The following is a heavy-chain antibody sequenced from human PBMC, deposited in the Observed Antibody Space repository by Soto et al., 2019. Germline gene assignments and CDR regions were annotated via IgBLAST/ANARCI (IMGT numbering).Heavy chain of an antibody. V-gene: IGHV3-23*01. CDR1: GFTFSTYT. Sequence: GGSLRLSCAASGFTFSTYTMSWVRQAPGKGLEWVSAISGSGGSPSYADSVQGRFTISRDNPKNTLYLQMNSLRAEDTAMYYCARARCSTTNCYVPDYWGQGTLVTVSS. CDR3: ARARCSTTNCYVPDY. CDR2: ISGSGGSP. D-gene: IGHD2-2*01. J-gene: IGHJ4*02.